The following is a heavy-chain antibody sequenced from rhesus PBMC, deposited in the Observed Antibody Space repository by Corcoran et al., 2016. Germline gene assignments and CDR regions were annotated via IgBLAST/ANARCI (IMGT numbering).Heavy chain of an antibody. J-gene: IGHJ4*01. CDR3: TRFDY. Sequence: EVQLVESGGGLVQPGGSLRLSCAASGFTFSLCGCLWVRQAPGKGLDWVAVISSDGSNNNHADSVRDRFTVSRDNSKIVLYLQMSTLKLEDTAVYYCTRFDYWGQGVLVTVSS. CDR1: GFTFSLCG. CDR2: ISSDGSNN. V-gene: IGHV3-54*02.